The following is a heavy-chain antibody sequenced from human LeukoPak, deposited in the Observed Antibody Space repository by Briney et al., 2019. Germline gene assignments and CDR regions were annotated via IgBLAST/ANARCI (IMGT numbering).Heavy chain of an antibody. V-gene: IGHV3-7*01. Sequence: GGSLRLSCAASGFTFSSYWMSWVRQAPGKGLEWVANIKQDGSVKNYVDSVKGRFTISRDNTKNSLYLEMNSLRGEDTAVYYCARNFGSQQFDYWGQGTLVTVSS. CDR1: GFTFSSYW. J-gene: IGHJ4*02. CDR3: ARNFGSQQFDY. CDR2: IKQDGSVK. D-gene: IGHD3-3*01.